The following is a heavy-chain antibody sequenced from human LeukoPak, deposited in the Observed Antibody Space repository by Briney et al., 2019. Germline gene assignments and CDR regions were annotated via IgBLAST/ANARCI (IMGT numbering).Heavy chain of an antibody. CDR1: GFTFSSYG. J-gene: IGHJ5*02. CDR2: IWYDGSNK. CDR3: ARDNYYGSGEDWFDP. V-gene: IGHV3-33*01. D-gene: IGHD3-10*01. Sequence: GRSLRLSCAASGFTFSSYGMHRVRQAPGKGLEWVAVIWYDGSNKYYADSVKGRFTISRDNSKNTLYLQMNSLRAEDTAVYYCARDNYYGSGEDWFDPWGQGTLVTVSS.